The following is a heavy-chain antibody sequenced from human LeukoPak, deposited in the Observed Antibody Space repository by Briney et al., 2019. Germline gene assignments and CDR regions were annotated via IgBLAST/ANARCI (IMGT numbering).Heavy chain of an antibody. V-gene: IGHV4-4*07. CDR2: VYTSGST. J-gene: IGHJ3*02. Sequence: SESLSLTCSVSGGSISGYYWSWIRQPAGQGLEWLGRVYTSGSTNNNPSLKSRVTISMDTSKNQFSLKLSSVTAADTAVYYCARDGRQRVTMDTGALDIWGQGTMVTVSS. D-gene: IGHD3-10*01. CDR1: GGSISGYY. CDR3: ARDGRQRVTMDTGALDI.